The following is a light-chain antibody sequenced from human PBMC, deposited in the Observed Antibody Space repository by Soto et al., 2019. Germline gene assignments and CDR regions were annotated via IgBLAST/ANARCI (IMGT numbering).Light chain of an antibody. Sequence: QSVLTRPASVSGSPGQSITISCTGTSSDVGSYNLVSWYQQHPGKAPKLMIYEVSKRPSGVSNRFSGSKSGNTASLTISGLQAGDEADYHCCSYVGSSTFVVFGGGTKLTVL. CDR3: CSYVGSSTFVV. J-gene: IGLJ2*01. CDR2: EVS. V-gene: IGLV2-23*02. CDR1: SSDVGSYNL.